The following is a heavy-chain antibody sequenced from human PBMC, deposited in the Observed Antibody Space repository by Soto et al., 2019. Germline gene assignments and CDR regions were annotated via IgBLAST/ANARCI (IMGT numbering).Heavy chain of an antibody. CDR1: GYTFTGYY. CDR2: INPNSGGT. J-gene: IGHJ4*02. CDR3: ALPGYSSGWDSFDY. V-gene: IGHV1-2*04. D-gene: IGHD6-19*01. Sequence: QVQLVQSGAEVKKPGASVKVSCKASGYTFTGYYMHWVRQAPGQGLEWMGWINPNSGGTNYAQKFQGWVTXXRXTYXSTAYMELSRLRSDDTAVYYCALPGYSSGWDSFDYWGQGTLVTVSS.